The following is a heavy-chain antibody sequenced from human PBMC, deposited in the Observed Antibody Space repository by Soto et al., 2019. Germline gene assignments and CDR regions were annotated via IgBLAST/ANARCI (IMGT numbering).Heavy chain of an antibody. CDR3: AREGTNCSGGSCYFFY. J-gene: IGHJ4*02. CDR1: GGTFSSYA. D-gene: IGHD2-15*01. CDR2: IIPIFGTA. Sequence: QVQLVQSWAEVKKPGSTVKVACKATGGTFSSYAISWVRQAPGQGLEWMGGIIPIFGTANYAQKFQGRVTITADESTSTAYMELSSLRSEDTAVYYCAREGTNCSGGSCYFFYCGQGTLVTVSS. V-gene: IGHV1-69*01.